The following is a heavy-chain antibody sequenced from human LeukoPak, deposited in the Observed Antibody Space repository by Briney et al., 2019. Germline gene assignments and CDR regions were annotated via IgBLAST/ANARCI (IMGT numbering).Heavy chain of an antibody. CDR1: GYTFTGYY. CDR2: INPNSGDT. Sequence: RGASVKVSCKASGYTFTGYYMHWVRQAPGQGLEWMGWINPNSGDTNYAQYFQGRVTMTRDNSISTDYMELSRLRSDDTAVYYCVRGPFYSGSGSYLWCGPWGQGPLVNVSS. J-gene: IGHJ5*02. D-gene: IGHD3-10*01. CDR3: VRGPFYSGSGSYLWCGP. V-gene: IGHV1-2*02.